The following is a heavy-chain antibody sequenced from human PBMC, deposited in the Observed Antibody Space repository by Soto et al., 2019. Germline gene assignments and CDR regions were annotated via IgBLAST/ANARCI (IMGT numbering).Heavy chain of an antibody. D-gene: IGHD2-8*01. CDR1: GYSFTDYH. V-gene: IGHV1-2*04. CDR3: ARGDSTDCSNGVCSFFYNHDMDV. J-gene: IGHJ6*02. CDR2: INPKSGGT. Sequence: ASVKVSCKASGYSFTDYHIHWVRQAPGQGLEWLGRINPKSGGTSTAQKFQGWVTMTTDTSISTASMELTRLTSDDTAIYHCARGDSTDCSNGVCSFFYNHDMDVWGQGTTVTVSS.